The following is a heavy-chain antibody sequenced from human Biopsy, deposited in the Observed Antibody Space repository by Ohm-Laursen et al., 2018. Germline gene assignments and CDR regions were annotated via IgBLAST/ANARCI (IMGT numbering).Heavy chain of an antibody. Sequence: TQTLTLTCTLSGFSLNTRGMSVTWIRQPPGKALEWLARIYWDDAKFYNGSLKTRLTISKDTSENHVVLTLSDVDPVDTATYSCAHARGYSYGYSYFDHWGQGTLVTVSS. V-gene: IGHV2-70*16. CDR2: IYWDDAK. CDR1: GFSLNTRGMS. J-gene: IGHJ4*02. CDR3: AHARGYSYGYSYFDH. D-gene: IGHD5-18*01.